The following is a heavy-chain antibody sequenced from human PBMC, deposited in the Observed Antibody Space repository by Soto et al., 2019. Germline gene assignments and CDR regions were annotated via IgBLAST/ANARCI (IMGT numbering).Heavy chain of an antibody. CDR1: GFTVSSNY. CDR3: ARDRKQLWPRGHYYYYGMDV. V-gene: IGHV3-53*04. D-gene: IGHD5-18*01. CDR2: IYSGGST. J-gene: IGHJ6*02. Sequence: GGSLRLSCAASGFTVSSNYMSWVRQAPGKGLEWVSVIYSGGSTYYADSVKGRFTISRHNSKNTLYLQMNSLRAEDTAVYYCARDRKQLWPRGHYYYYGMDVWGQGTTVTVSS.